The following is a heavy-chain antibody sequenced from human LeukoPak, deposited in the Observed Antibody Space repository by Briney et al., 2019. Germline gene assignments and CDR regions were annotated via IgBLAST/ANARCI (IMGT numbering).Heavy chain of an antibody. Sequence: PSETLSLTCTVSGDSIISNIYWWDWVRLPPGKGLEWIGATFYTGRTLYSPSLKSRVTISVDTSKNQFSLDLRSATAADTAVYYCARRRHNFDFYDVWGQGTRVTVSS. CDR2: TFYTGRT. CDR1: GDSIISNIYW. CDR3: ARRRHNFDFYDV. J-gene: IGHJ3*01. V-gene: IGHV4-39*01. D-gene: IGHD3/OR15-3a*01.